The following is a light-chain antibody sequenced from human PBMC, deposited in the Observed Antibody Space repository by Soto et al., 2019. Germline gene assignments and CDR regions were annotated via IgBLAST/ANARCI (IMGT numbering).Light chain of an antibody. V-gene: IGKV1-9*01. J-gene: IGKJ4*01. Sequence: DIQLTQSPSFLSASVGDTVTITCRASQGMSTYLAWYQQKPGKVPKLLIRSASTLQSGVPPRFSGGGSGTEFSLTISTLQPDDSGIYYCQHLNGYPLAFGGGTNVEIK. CDR1: QGMSTY. CDR3: QHLNGYPLA. CDR2: SAS.